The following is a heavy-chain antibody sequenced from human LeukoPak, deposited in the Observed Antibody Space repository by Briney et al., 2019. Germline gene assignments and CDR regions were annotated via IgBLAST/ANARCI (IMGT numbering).Heavy chain of an antibody. CDR3: AKEVAAAGTYY. CDR2: IYSGGTT. V-gene: IGHV3-53*01. D-gene: IGHD6-13*01. CDR1: GFSVSSNY. Sequence: GGSLRLSCAASGFSVSSNYMSWVRQAPGKGLEWVSVIYSGGTTYYADSVKGRFTISRDTSKNTLYLQMNSLRAEDTAVYYCAKEVAAAGTYYWGQGTLVTVSS. J-gene: IGHJ4*02.